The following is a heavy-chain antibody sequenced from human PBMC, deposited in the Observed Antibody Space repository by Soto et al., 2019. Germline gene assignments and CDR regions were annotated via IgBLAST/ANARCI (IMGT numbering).Heavy chain of an antibody. V-gene: IGHV1-18*01. CDR2: ISPHNDRT. J-gene: IGHJ3*02. CDR3: ARDPYYSSGRYFDHDAFIS. D-gene: IGHD6-19*01. Sequence: ASVKVCCKASGYNFTSYGISWVRQAPGQGLEWMGWISPHNDRTKYARRFQDRVTMTTETPTSTVYMELGSLRSDDTAVYYCARDPYYSSGRYFDHDAFISGARGQWSPSPQ. CDR1: GYNFTSYG.